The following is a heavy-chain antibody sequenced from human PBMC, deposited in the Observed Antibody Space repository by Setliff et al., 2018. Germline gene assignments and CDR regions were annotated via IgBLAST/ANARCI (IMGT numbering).Heavy chain of an antibody. Sequence: SETLSLTCAVYGGSFSGYYWSWIRQPPGKGLEWIGEINHSGSTNYNPSLKSRVTISVDTSKNQFPLKLSSVTAADRAVYYCARGKVLYDYVWGSYRYEDYYYGMDVWGQGTTVTVSS. J-gene: IGHJ6*02. CDR3: ARGKVLYDYVWGSYRYEDYYYGMDV. V-gene: IGHV4-34*01. D-gene: IGHD3-16*02. CDR2: INHSGST. CDR1: GGSFSGYY.